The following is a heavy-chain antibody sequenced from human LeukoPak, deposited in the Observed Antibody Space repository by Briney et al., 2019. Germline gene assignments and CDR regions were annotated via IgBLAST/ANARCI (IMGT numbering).Heavy chain of an antibody. CDR1: GFTFTSYS. CDR3: AKGGKWDVTPFDY. V-gene: IGHV3-23*01. D-gene: IGHD1-26*01. Sequence: GGSLRLSCAASGFTFTSYSMNWVRQAPGKGLEWVATISGGGCGTSYADSVKGRFTISRDNSKNTLYLQVNSLRAEDTAVYYCAKGGKWDVTPFDYWGQGTLVTVSS. J-gene: IGHJ4*02. CDR2: ISGGGCGT.